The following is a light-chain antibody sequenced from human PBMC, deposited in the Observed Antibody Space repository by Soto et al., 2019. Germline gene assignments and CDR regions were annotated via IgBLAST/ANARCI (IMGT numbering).Light chain of an antibody. V-gene: IGLV2-14*03. J-gene: IGLJ1*01. Sequence: QSALTQPASVSGSPGQSITISCTGTSSDVGAYNSVSWYQQYPGEAPKLMMHEISNRASGVSDRFSGSRSGTTASLTISGLQTGDEADDYCSSFRSSSTYVFGSGTKVTVL. CDR3: SSFRSSSTYV. CDR1: SSDVGAYNS. CDR2: EIS.